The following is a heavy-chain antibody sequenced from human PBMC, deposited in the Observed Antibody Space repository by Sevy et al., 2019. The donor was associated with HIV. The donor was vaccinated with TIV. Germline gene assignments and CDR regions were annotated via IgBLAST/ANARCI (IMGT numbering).Heavy chain of an antibody. CDR3: ARDFDNIRFDP. Sequence: ASVKVSYKASGYTFTTYAISWVRQVPGQGLEWMGWISAYSGNTNYAQRLQGRVTLTTDTSTGTAYMELRSLRSDDTAVYYCARDFDNIRFDPWGQGTLVTVSS. D-gene: IGHD3-9*01. V-gene: IGHV1-18*01. CDR1: GYTFTTYA. CDR2: ISAYSGNT. J-gene: IGHJ5*02.